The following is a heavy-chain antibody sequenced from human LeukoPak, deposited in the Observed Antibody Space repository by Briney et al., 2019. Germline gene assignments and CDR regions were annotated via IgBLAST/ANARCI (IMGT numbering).Heavy chain of an antibody. Sequence: SGPTLVNPTQTLTLTCTFSGFSLSTRGVGVGWIRQPPGKALEWLALIYWNDDKRYSPSLKSRLTITKDASKNQVVLTMTNMDPVDTATYYCAHRRGYYDSTGLSVWFDPWGQGTLVTVSS. CDR2: IYWNDDK. CDR3: AHRRGYYDSTGLSVWFDP. CDR1: GFSLSTRGVG. V-gene: IGHV2-5*01. J-gene: IGHJ5*02. D-gene: IGHD3-22*01.